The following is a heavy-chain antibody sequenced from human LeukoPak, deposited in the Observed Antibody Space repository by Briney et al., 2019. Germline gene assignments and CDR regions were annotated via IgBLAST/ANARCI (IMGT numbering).Heavy chain of an antibody. CDR1: GFTFSSYA. Sequence: PGGSLRLSCAASGFTFSSYAMSWVRQAPGKGLEWVSAISGSGGSTYYADSVKGRFTISRDNAKNSLYLQMNSLRAEDTAVYYCARANARILPQPVHMDVWGKGTTVTVSS. V-gene: IGHV3-23*01. CDR3: ARANARILPQPVHMDV. CDR2: ISGSGGST. J-gene: IGHJ6*03. D-gene: IGHD2-15*01.